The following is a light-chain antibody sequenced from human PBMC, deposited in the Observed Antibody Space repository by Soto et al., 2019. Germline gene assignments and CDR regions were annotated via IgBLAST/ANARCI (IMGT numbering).Light chain of an antibody. J-gene: IGKJ1*01. Sequence: EIVMTQSPATLSVSPGERATLSCRASQSVSSNLAWYQQKPGQAPPLLIYGASTSATGIPARFSGSGSGTEFTLTISSLQSEDFAVYYCQQYNNWPPWTFGQGTKVEIK. CDR3: QQYNNWPPWT. CDR1: QSVSSN. CDR2: GAS. V-gene: IGKV3-15*01.